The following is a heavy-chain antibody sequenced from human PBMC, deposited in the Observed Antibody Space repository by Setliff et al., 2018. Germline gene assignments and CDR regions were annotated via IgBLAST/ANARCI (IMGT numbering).Heavy chain of an antibody. CDR2: IKEDGSEK. V-gene: IGHV3-7*03. D-gene: IGHD3-16*01. CDR3: ARERAGGRGFTFGAIYYYYGMDV. Sequence: PGGSLRLSCVASGFTFSRYWMSWVRQAPGKGLEWVANIKEDGSEKYYLDSVKGRFTMSRDNAKNSLYVEMNSLRAEDTAVYYCARERAGGRGFTFGAIYYYYGMDVWGQGTTVTV. CDR1: GFTFSRYW. J-gene: IGHJ6*02.